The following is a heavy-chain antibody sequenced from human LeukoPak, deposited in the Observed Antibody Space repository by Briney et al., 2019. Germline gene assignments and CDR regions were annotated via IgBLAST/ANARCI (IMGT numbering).Heavy chain of an antibody. Sequence: GGSLRLSCAASGFTFSSYWMSWVRQAPGKGLERVANINQLGSETHYAGSEKGRFPISRANAKNSLYLQMNSLRAEDTAIYYCTRDWFDYNDYVLGDYWGQGTLVTVSS. V-gene: IGHV3-7*01. CDR2: INQLGSET. D-gene: IGHD4-11*01. J-gene: IGHJ4*02. CDR1: GFTFSSYW. CDR3: TRDWFDYNDYVLGDY.